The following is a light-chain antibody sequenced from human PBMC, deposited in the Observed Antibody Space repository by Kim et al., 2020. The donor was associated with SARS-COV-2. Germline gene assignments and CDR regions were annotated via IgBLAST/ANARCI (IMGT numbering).Light chain of an antibody. CDR2: RAS. V-gene: IGKV1-17*01. J-gene: IGKJ4*01. CDR1: RDIRSD. CDR3: LQHNSYPLT. Sequence: ASVGDRVTITCRASRDIRSDLGWYQQKPGTAPKRLIYRASILQSGVPSRFRGSGSGTDFTLTISSLQPEDIATYYCLQHNSYPLTFGGGTKVDIK.